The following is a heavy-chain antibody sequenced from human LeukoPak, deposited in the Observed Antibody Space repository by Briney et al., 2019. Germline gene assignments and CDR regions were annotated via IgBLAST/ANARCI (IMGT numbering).Heavy chain of an antibody. J-gene: IGHJ4*02. D-gene: IGHD5-12*01. Sequence: GGSLRLSCAASGFTFSSYAMSWVRQAPGKGLEWVSAISGSGGSTYYADSVKGRFTISRDNSKNTLYLQMNSLRAEDTAIYYCAKLFSGYEKAYFDYWGQGTLVTVSS. CDR1: GFTFSSYA. V-gene: IGHV3-23*01. CDR2: ISGSGGST. CDR3: AKLFSGYEKAYFDY.